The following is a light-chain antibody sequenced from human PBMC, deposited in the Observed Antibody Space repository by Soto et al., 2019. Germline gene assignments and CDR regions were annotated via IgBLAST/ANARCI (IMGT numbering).Light chain of an antibody. CDR2: DAS. CDR3: XXYKSRPPQT. Sequence: EIIMTQSPATLSMSPGERATLSCRASQSIGSNLAWYQQKPGQAPRLVIFDASTRATGIPARFSGSGSGTXXXXXXSXXXSEXFGXYXCXXYKSRPPQTFGQGTTVEI. J-gene: IGKJ1*01. CDR1: QSIGSN. V-gene: IGKV3-15*01.